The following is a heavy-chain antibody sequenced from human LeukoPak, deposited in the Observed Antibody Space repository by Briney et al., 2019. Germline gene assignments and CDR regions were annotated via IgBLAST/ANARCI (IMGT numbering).Heavy chain of an antibody. D-gene: IGHD1-1*01. CDR2: IYYSGST. Sequence: SETLSLTCTVSGGSISSYYWTWIRQPPGKGLEWIGYIYYSGSTSYNPSLRSRVTISVDTSKNQFSLKVNSVTAADTAVYYCARDTTSDYYYYYGLDVWGQGTTVTVSS. V-gene: IGHV4-59*01. J-gene: IGHJ6*02. CDR1: GGSISSYY. CDR3: ARDTTSDYYYYYGLDV.